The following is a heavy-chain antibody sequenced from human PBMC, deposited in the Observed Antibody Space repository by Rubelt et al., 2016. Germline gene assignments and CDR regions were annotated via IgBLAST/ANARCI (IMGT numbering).Heavy chain of an antibody. CDR3: ARDRNLGYYYYGMDV. V-gene: IGHV4-30-2*01. CDR2: IYHSGST. Sequence: QLQLQESGSGLVKPSQTLSLTCAVSGGSISSGGYSWSWIRQPPGKGLEWIGYIYHSGSTYYNPSLKIRVTISVDRSKNQFSLKLSSVTAADAAVYYCARDRNLGYYYYGMDVWGQGTTVTVSS. J-gene: IGHJ6*02. D-gene: IGHD7-27*01. CDR1: GGSISSGGYS.